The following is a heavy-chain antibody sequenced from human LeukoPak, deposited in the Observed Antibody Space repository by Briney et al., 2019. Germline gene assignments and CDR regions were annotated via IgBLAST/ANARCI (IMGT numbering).Heavy chain of an antibody. D-gene: IGHD2-15*01. J-gene: IGHJ5*02. CDR2: ISGSGGST. Sequence: GGSLRLSCAASGFTFSSYAMSWVRQAPGKGLEWVSAISGSGGSTYYADSVKGRFTISRDNSKNTLYLQMNSLRAEDTAVYSCATSFRCSGGSCYSSWFDPWGQGTLVTVSS. CDR3: ATSFRCSGGSCYSSWFDP. V-gene: IGHV3-23*01. CDR1: GFTFSSYA.